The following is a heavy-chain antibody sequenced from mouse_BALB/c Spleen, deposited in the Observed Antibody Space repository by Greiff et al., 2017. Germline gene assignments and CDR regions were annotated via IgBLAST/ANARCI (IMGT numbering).Heavy chain of an antibody. CDR1: GFTFSSYA. Sequence: DVQVVESGGGLVKPGGSLKLSCAASGFTFSSYAMSWVRQSPEKRLEWVAEISSGGSYTYYPDTVTGRFTISRDNAKNTLYLEMSSLRSEDTAMYYCAREGLSRATFAYWGQGTLVTVSA. V-gene: IGHV5-9-4*01. J-gene: IGHJ3*01. CDR3: AREGLSRATFAY. D-gene: IGHD3-1*01. CDR2: ISSGGSYT.